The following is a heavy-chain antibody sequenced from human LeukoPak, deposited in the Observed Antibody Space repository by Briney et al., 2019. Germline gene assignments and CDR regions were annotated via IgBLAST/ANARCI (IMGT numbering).Heavy chain of an antibody. CDR1: GVSVSTLY. V-gene: IGHV4-59*02. CDR3: AGRLWRRDGYNLSAFDI. J-gene: IGHJ3*02. Sequence: SETLSLTCTVSGVSVSTLYWSWIRQPPGKGLEWIGYIYYSGSTNYNPSLKSRVTISVDTSKNQLSLKLRSVTAADTAVYYCAGRLWRRDGYNLSAFDIWGQGTMVTVSS. CDR2: IYYSGST. D-gene: IGHD5-24*01.